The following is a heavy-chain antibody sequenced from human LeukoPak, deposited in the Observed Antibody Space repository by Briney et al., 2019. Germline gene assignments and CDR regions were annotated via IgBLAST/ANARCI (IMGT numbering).Heavy chain of an antibody. CDR1: GFTFSRYW. Sequence: GGSLRLSCAASGFTFSRYWMHWVRQAPGEGLVWVSRIKTDGTYTSNADSVEGRFTISRDNAKSTLYLHMYSLRVEDTAVYYCVADLGDYADFWGQGTLVTVSS. J-gene: IGHJ4*02. CDR2: IKTDGTYT. CDR3: VADLGDYADF. V-gene: IGHV3-74*01.